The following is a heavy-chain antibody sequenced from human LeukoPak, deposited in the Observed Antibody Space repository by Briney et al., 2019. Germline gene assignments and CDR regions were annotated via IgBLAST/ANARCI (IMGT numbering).Heavy chain of an antibody. V-gene: IGHV3-15*01. Sequence: GGSLRLSCAGSGFYFINSWISWVRQSPGKGLEWVGHIKRKSDGETVDFAAPVNGRFSISRDDSKNTVYLQMNGLRIEDTGVYYCTTSGGNWDYFWGQGTLVTVSS. CDR1: GFYFINSW. CDR2: IKRKSDGETV. D-gene: IGHD1-7*01. CDR3: TTSGGNWDYF. J-gene: IGHJ4*02.